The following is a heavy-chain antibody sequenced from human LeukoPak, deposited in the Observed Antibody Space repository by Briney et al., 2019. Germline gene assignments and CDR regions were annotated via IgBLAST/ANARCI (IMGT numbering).Heavy chain of an antibody. CDR2: IRHDTYNA. V-gene: IGHV3-30*02. CDR1: GFTFSSYG. Sequence: GGSLRLSCAASGFTFSSYGMHWVRQAPGKGLEWVAFIRHDTYNAYYADSVKGRFTISRDNSKNTLYLQMNSLRAEDTAVYYCATSITGTTGVYWGQGTLVTVSS. J-gene: IGHJ4*02. CDR3: ATSITGTTGVY. D-gene: IGHD1-7*01.